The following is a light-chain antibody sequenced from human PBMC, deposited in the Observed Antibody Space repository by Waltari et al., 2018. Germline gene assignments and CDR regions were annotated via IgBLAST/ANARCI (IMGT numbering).Light chain of an antibody. CDR1: QVISSD. V-gene: IGKV1-9*01. J-gene: IGKJ4*01. CDR2: ASS. CDR3: QQLYSYPIT. Sequence: IQLTQSPSSLSASVGDRVTITCRASQVISSDLAWYQHKPGKAPKLLISASSTLQSGVPPRFSGSGSGTDFTLTISSLQPEDFATYYCQQLYSYPITFGGGTKVEIK.